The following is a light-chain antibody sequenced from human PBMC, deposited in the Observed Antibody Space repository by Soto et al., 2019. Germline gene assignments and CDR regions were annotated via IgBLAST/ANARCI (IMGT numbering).Light chain of an antibody. Sequence: EIVLTQSPGTLSLSPGERATLSCRASQSVGSNYLAWYQQKPGQAPRILVFAASSSVAGIPDRLSGSGSGSDFTLTISRLEPEDFAVYYCQQYGTSPWTFGQGTKVEIK. CDR2: AAS. V-gene: IGKV3-20*01. CDR3: QQYGTSPWT. CDR1: QSVGSNY. J-gene: IGKJ1*01.